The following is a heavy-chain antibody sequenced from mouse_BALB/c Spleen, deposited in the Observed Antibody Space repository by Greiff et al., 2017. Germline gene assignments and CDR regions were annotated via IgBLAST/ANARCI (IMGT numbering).Heavy chain of an antibody. Sequence: VQLQQSGPELVKPGASVRISCKASGYTFTSYYIHWVKQRPGQGLEWIGWIYPGNVNTKYNEKFKGKATLTADKSSSTAYMQLSSLTSEDSAVYFCASSSYFDYWGQGTTLTVSS. CDR2: IYPGNVNT. V-gene: IGHV1S56*01. J-gene: IGHJ2*01. D-gene: IGHD1-1*01. CDR3: ASSSYFDY. CDR1: GYTFTSYY.